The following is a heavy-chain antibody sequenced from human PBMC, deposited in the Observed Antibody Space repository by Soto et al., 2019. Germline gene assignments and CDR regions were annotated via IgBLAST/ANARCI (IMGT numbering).Heavy chain of an antibody. V-gene: IGHV3-21*01. CDR1: GFIFSDFT. J-gene: IGHJ6*02. Sequence: EVQLVESGGGLVKPGGSLRLSCAVSGFIFSDFTMNWVRQAPGKGLEWVASIGSSGGNSFYADSVKGRFMISRDNAKKSLDLQINSLRAEDTAVYYCAREKRHNSLGGRFGMDVWGQGTTVTVS. CDR2: IGSSGGNS. CDR3: AREKRHNSLGGRFGMDV. D-gene: IGHD1-1*01.